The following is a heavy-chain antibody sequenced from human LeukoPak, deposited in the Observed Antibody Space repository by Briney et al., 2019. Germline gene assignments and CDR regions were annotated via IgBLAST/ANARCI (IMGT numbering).Heavy chain of an antibody. CDR2: IKQDGSEK. V-gene: IGHV3-7*01. Sequence: GGSLRLSCAASGFTFSSYSMNWVRQAPGKGLEWVANIKQDGSEKYYVDSVKGRFTISRDNAKNSLYLQMNSLRAEDTAVYYCARRHQDWGNAFDIWGQGTMVTVSS. CDR1: GFTFSSYS. D-gene: IGHD3-16*01. CDR3: ARRHQDWGNAFDI. J-gene: IGHJ3*02.